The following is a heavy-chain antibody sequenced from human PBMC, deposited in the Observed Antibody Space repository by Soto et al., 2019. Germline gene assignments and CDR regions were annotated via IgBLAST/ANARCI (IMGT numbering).Heavy chain of an antibody. CDR2: IYYSGST. J-gene: IGHJ5*02. CDR1: GGSISSYY. Sequence: PSETLSLTCTVSGGSISSYYWSWIRQPPGKGLEWIGYIYYSGSTNYNPSLKSRVTISVDTSKNQFSLKLSSVTAADTAVYYCARSPGGYYNFWSGYVYNWFDPWGQGTLVTVSS. CDR3: ARSPGGYYNFWSGYVYNWFDP. D-gene: IGHD3-3*01. V-gene: IGHV4-59*01.